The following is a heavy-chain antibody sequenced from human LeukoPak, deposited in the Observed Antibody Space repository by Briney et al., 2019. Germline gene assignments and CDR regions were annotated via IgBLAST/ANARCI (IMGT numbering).Heavy chain of an antibody. Sequence: ASVKVSCKASGYTFTSYGISWVRQAPGQGLEWMGWISAYNGNTNYAQKLQGRATMTTDTSTSTAYMELRSLRSDDTAVYYCARVVLDCSSTSCYKYIPDYWGQGTLVTVSS. V-gene: IGHV1-18*01. CDR3: ARVVLDCSSTSCYKYIPDY. J-gene: IGHJ4*02. D-gene: IGHD2-2*02. CDR1: GYTFTSYG. CDR2: ISAYNGNT.